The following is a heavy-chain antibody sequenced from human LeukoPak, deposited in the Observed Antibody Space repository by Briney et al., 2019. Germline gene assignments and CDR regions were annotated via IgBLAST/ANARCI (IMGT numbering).Heavy chain of an antibody. CDR1: GFTFSSYG. V-gene: IGHV3-30*18. D-gene: IGHD1-14*01. CDR3: AKERGTTTWFDH. Sequence: PGRSLRLSCAASGFTFSSYGMHWVRQAPGKGLEWVAVISYDGTNKYYADSVKGRFTISRDNSENTLYVQMNSLRTEDTAVYYCAKERGTTTWFDHWGQGTLVTVSS. J-gene: IGHJ5*02. CDR2: ISYDGTNK.